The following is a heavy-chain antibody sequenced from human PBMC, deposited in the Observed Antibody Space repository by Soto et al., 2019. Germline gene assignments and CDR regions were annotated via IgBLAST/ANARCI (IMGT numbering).Heavy chain of an antibody. CDR3: ARDLDTAMGDWYGMDV. Sequence: QVQLQESGPGLVKPSQTLSLTCTVSGGSISSGDYYWSWIRQPPGKGLEWIGYIYYSGSTYYNPSLXSXVXRXXDTSKNQFSLKLSSVTAADTAVYYCARDLDTAMGDWYGMDVWGQGTTVTVSS. V-gene: IGHV4-30-4*01. J-gene: IGHJ6*02. CDR1: GGSISSGDYY. D-gene: IGHD5-18*01. CDR2: IYYSGST.